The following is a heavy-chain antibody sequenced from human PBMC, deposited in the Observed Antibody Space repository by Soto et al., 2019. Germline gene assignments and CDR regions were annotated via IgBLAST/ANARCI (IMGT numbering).Heavy chain of an antibody. D-gene: IGHD2-2*01. Sequence: EVQLLESGGGLVQPGGSLRLSCAASGFTFSSYAMNWVRQAPGTGLVWVSSISGSGGSTYYADSVKGRFTISRDNSENTLFLQMNSLRPDDTAVYYCAKAREPVVPVAVDSSGQGTLVTVSS. CDR3: AKAREPVVPVAVDS. CDR1: GFTFSSYA. J-gene: IGHJ4*02. V-gene: IGHV3-23*01. CDR2: ISGSGGST.